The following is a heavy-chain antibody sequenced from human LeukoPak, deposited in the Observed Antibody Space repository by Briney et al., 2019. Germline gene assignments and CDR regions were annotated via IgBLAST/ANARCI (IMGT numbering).Heavy chain of an antibody. CDR2: ISSSSSYI. CDR1: GFTFSSYS. J-gene: IGHJ1*01. V-gene: IGHV3-21*01. CDR3: ARVDNFDYYDSSGSRAP. D-gene: IGHD3-22*01. Sequence: PGGSLRLSCAASGFTFSSYSMNWVRQAPGKVLEWVSSISSSSSYIYYADSVKGRFTISRDNAKNSLYLQMNSLRAEDTAVYYCARVDNFDYYDSSGSRAPWGQGTLVTVSS.